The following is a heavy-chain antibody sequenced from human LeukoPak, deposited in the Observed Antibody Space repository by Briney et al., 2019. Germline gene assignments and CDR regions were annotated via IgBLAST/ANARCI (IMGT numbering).Heavy chain of an antibody. Sequence: GRSLRLSCAASGFTFSSFAMHWVRQAPDKGLEWVAAISYDGTNKDYADSVKGRFTMSRDNSKNTLYLQMNSLRLEDTALYYCARDGNSGWYTGENYDYYGMDVWGQGTTVTVSS. CDR3: ARDGNSGWYTGENYDYYGMDV. CDR2: ISYDGTNK. J-gene: IGHJ6*02. V-gene: IGHV3-30-3*01. CDR1: GFTFSSFA. D-gene: IGHD6-19*01.